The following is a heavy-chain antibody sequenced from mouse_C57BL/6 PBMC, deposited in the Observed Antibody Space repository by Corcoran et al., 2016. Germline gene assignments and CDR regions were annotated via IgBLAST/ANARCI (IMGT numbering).Heavy chain of an antibody. J-gene: IGHJ4*01. D-gene: IGHD1-1*01. V-gene: IGHV9-3*01. Sequence: QIQLVQSGPELKKPGETVKISCKASGYTFTTYGMSWVKQAPGKGLKWMGWINTYSGVPTYADDFKGRFAFSLETSASTAYLQINNLKNEDTATYFCAKPHYYGSSVYAMDYWGQGTSVTVSS. CDR2: INTYSGVP. CDR3: AKPHYYGSSVYAMDY. CDR1: GYTFTTYG.